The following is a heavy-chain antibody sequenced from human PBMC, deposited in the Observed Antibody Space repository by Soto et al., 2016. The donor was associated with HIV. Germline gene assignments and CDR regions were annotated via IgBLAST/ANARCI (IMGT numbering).Heavy chain of an antibody. CDR2: ILYDGRNK. D-gene: IGHD5-18*01. CDR3: ARDLHLTLPRYNLGY. V-gene: IGHV3-30*04. J-gene: IGHJ4*02. Sequence: QVQLVESGGGVVQPGRSLRLSCAASGFTFSDYAMHWVRQAPGKGLEWVSVILYDGRNKDYADSVKGRFTISRDNSNNILYLQMNSLKTEDTAVYYCARDLHLTLPRYNLGYWGQGTLVTVSS. CDR1: GFTFSDYA.